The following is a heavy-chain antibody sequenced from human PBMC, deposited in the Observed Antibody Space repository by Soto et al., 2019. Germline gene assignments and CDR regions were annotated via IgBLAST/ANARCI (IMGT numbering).Heavy chain of an antibody. CDR1: GDSINNNY. CDR3: AQDWGHPRYNYDSRYFDL. D-gene: IGHD3-16*01. Sequence: QVQLQESGPGLVKPSETLSLTCSVSGDSINNNYWSWIRQPPGKGLEWIGYVHYSGNTNYNPSLKSRATISLDTSKNQFSLKLISTTAADTAVYYCAQDWGHPRYNYDSRYFDLWGRGTLVTVSP. J-gene: IGHJ2*01. V-gene: IGHV4-59*01. CDR2: VHYSGNT.